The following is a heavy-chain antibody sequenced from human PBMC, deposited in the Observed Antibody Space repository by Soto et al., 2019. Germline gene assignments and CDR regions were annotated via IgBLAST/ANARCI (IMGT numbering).Heavy chain of an antibody. J-gene: IGHJ6*02. CDR1: GGTFSSYA. CDR2: IIPIFGTA. D-gene: IGHD2-15*01. V-gene: IGHV1-69*12. CDR3: ARDQAVSNYHGMDV. Sequence: QVQLVQSGAEVKKPGSSVKVSCKASGGTFSSYAISWVRQAPGQGLEGMGGIIPIFGTANYAKKFQGRVTITADESTSAAYMELSILRSEDTAVYYCARDQAVSNYHGMDVWGQGTTVTVSS.